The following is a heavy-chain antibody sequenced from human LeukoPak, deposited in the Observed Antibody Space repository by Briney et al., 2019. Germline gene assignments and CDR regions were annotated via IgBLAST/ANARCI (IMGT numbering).Heavy chain of an antibody. D-gene: IGHD1-26*01. CDR3: ARVSAPRRRIVGTNYFHY. J-gene: IGHJ4*02. CDR1: SASISSSASY. CDR2: MYYSGST. V-gene: IGHV4-39*02. Sequence: SETLSLTCTVSSASISSSASYWGWIRQPPGRGLEWIGTMYYSGSTYYNPSLNSRVTISVDTSKNHFSLELNSVTAADTAVYYCARVSAPRRRIVGTNYFHYWGQGTLVTVSS.